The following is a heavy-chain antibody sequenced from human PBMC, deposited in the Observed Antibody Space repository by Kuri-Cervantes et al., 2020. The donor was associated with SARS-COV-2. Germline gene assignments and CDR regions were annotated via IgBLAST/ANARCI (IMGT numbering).Heavy chain of an antibody. CDR1: GGTFSSYA. CDR2: IIPIFGTA. V-gene: IGHV1-69*13. D-gene: IGHD6-13*01. CDR3: ARDPSTYRAAAGYFDY. Sequence: SVKVSCKASGGTFSSYAISWVRRAPGQGLEWMGGIIPIFGTANYAQKFQGRVTITADESTSTAYMELSSLRSEDTAVYYCARDPSTYRAAAGYFDYWGQGTLVTVSS. J-gene: IGHJ4*02.